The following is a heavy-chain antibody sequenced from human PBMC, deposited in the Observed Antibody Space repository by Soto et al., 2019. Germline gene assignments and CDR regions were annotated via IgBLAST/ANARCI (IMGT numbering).Heavy chain of an antibody. V-gene: IGHV1-3*01. D-gene: IGHD2-2*01. CDR1: GYTYTSYA. Sequence: ASVKVSCKASGYTYTSYAMHWVRQAPGQRLEWMGWISAGNGNTNYSQKLQGRVTMTTDTSTSTAYMELRSLRSDDTAVYYCARVIGLGTSLYYYYYMDVWGKGTTVTVSS. CDR3: ARVIGLGTSLYYYYYMDV. CDR2: ISAGNGNT. J-gene: IGHJ6*03.